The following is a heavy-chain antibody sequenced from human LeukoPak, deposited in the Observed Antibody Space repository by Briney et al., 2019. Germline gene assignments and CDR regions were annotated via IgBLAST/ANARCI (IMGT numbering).Heavy chain of an antibody. D-gene: IGHD1-26*01. CDR3: ARRGVVGSKVFDY. CDR1: GYSFTSYW. V-gene: IGHV5-51*01. CDR2: IYPNDSDT. Sequence: GESPKISCKGSGYSFTSYWIGWVRQMPGKGLEWMGIIYPNDSDTRYSPSFQGQVTISADKSISTAYLQWSSLKASDTAMYYCARRGVVGSKVFDYWGQGTLVTVSS. J-gene: IGHJ4*02.